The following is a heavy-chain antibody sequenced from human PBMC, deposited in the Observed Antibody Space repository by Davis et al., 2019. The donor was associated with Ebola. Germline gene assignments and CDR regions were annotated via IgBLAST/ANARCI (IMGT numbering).Heavy chain of an antibody. D-gene: IGHD5-12*01. CDR2: TYYNSKWYS. CDR1: GDSVSINSAG. CDR3: TRGWLRGWFDP. V-gene: IGHV6-1*01. J-gene: IGHJ5*02. Sequence: PSETLSLTCDISGDSVSINSAGWNWIRQSPSRGLEWLGRTYYNSKWYSDYATSVRGRITINADTSGNKFYLQLNSVTPDDTAVYYCTRGWLRGWFDPWGQGTLATVSS.